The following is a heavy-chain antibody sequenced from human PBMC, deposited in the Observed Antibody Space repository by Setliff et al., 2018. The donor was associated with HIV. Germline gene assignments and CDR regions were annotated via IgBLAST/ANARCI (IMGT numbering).Heavy chain of an antibody. J-gene: IGHJ4*01. CDR2: IKQDGREK. CDR1: GVTFSSYS. CDR3: ARVYDSSGYSLSIPGY. Sequence: PGGSLRLSCAASGVTFSSYSMNWVRQAPGKGLEWVANIKQDGREKYYVDSVKGRFTISRDNAKNSLYLQMNSLRAEDTAVYYCARVYDSSGYSLSIPGYWGKGTLVTVSS. V-gene: IGHV3-7*01. D-gene: IGHD3-22*01.